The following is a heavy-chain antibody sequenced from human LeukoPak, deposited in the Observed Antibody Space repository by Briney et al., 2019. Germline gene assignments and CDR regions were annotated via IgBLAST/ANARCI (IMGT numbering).Heavy chain of an antibody. Sequence: SETLTLTCTASGCSFSGYYRSWIRQPAGKGLEWIGHVDTKGRANENASLMSRFTMSVDTSKNQFSLRLTSVTAADTAVYYCARHWSHSVAQFGRYYWFDPWGKGTLVTVSS. J-gene: IGHJ5*02. CDR1: GCSFSGYY. CDR2: VDTKGRA. D-gene: IGHD2-15*01. V-gene: IGHV4-4*07. CDR3: ARHWSHSVAQFGRYYWFDP.